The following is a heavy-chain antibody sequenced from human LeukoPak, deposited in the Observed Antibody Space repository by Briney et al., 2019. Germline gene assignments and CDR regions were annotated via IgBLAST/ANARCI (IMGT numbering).Heavy chain of an antibody. D-gene: IGHD2-15*01. CDR2: ISYDGSSK. CDR1: GFTFSSYA. CDR3: ASGQWWYYFDY. V-gene: IGHV3-30-3*01. Sequence: GGSLRLSCAASGFTFSSYAMHWVRQAPGKGLEWVAVISYDGSSKYYADSVKGRFTISRDNSKNTLYLQMNSLRAEDTAVYYCASGQWWYYFDYWGQGTLVTVSS. J-gene: IGHJ4*02.